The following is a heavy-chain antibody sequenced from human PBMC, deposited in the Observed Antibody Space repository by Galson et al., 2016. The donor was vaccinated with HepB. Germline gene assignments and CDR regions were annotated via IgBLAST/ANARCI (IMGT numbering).Heavy chain of an antibody. CDR2: INHNGDT. J-gene: IGHJ3*01. CDR1: NGSFSEYY. CDR3: AAGKAAAGSLVFDV. D-gene: IGHD6-13*01. V-gene: IGHV4-34*07. Sequence: SETLYLTCAVYNGSFSEYYWTWIRQTPGNGLEWIGEINHNGDTKYSPSLRSRVSISVDTSKNHFSLNLNSANAADTAVYYRAAGKAAAGSLVFDVRGQGTLVTISS.